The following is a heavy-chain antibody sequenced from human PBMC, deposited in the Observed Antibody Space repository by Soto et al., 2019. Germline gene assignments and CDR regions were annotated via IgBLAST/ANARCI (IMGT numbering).Heavy chain of an antibody. CDR1: GGSISSGDYY. J-gene: IGHJ4*02. D-gene: IGHD6-13*01. CDR3: ARARATIAAAAIFDC. Sequence: SETLSLTCTVSGGSISSGDYYWSWIRQPPGKGLEWIGYIYYSGSTYYNPSLKSRVTISVDTSKNQFSLKLSSVTAADTAVYYCARARATIAAAAIFDCWGQGTLVTVSS. CDR2: IYYSGST. V-gene: IGHV4-30-4*01.